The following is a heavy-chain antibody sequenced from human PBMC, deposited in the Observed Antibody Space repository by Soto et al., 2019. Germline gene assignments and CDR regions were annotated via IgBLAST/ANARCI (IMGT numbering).Heavy chain of an antibody. CDR2: ISYDGSNK. CDR1: GVTFSSYG. J-gene: IGHJ5*02. D-gene: IGHD1-7*01. CDR3: AKDLGELELVPLNWFDP. V-gene: IGHV3-30*18. Sequence: PGGPQSLSCAASGVTFSSYGMHWVRQTPGKGLEWVAVISYDGSNKYYADSVKGRFTISRDNSKNTLYLQMNSLRAEDTAVYYCAKDLGELELVPLNWFDPWGQGTLVTVS.